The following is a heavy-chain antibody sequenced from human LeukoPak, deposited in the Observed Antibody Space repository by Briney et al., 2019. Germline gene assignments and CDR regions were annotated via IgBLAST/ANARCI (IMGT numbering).Heavy chain of an antibody. V-gene: IGHV3-7*03. CDR1: GFTFSSYW. CDR3: ARLFCSSFRCYAFDC. CDR2: IKLDGTEK. J-gene: IGHJ4*02. Sequence: GGSLRLSCAASGFTFSSYWMSWVRQAPGKGLEWVANIKLDGTEKFYVDSVKGRFTVSRDNAKNSLYLQMNSLRAEDTALYYCARLFCSSFRCYAFDCWGQGALVTVSS. D-gene: IGHD2-2*01.